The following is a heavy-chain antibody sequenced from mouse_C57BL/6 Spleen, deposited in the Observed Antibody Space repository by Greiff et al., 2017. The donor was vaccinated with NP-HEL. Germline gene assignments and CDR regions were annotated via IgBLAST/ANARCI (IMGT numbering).Heavy chain of an antibody. J-gene: IGHJ3*01. D-gene: IGHD4-1*01. CDR2: INPSSGYS. Sequence: QVQLQQSGAELARPGASVKMSCKASGYTFTSYTMRWVKQRPGQGLEWIGYINPSSGYSTSNQKFKDKATLTAAKASSTAYMQLSSLTCEDSAVYDCAREDWDPFAYWGQGTLVTVSA. V-gene: IGHV1-4*01. CDR1: GYTFTSYT. CDR3: AREDWDPFAY.